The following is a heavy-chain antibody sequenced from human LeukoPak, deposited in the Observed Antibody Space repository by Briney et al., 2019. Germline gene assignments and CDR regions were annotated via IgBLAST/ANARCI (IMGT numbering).Heavy chain of an antibody. D-gene: IGHD3-16*01. V-gene: IGHV4-4*07. Sequence: SETLSLTCTVSGDPISDYCWTWIRQPAGKGLEWIGRIYGNGSTNYNPSLKSRVAMSIDTPKMQFSLKLRSVTAADTAVYYCARVGEWLFDIDVWGKGTTVIVSS. J-gene: IGHJ6*03. CDR1: GDPISDYC. CDR2: IYGNGST. CDR3: ARVGEWLFDIDV.